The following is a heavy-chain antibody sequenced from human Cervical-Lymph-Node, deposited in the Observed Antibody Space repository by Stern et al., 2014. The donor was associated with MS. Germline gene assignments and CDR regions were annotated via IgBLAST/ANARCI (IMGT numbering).Heavy chain of an antibody. V-gene: IGHV1-18*04. CDR3: ARDHCGGDGYSDY. J-gene: IGHJ4*02. CDR1: GYTFTSYG. CDR2: TSSYNGNT. Sequence: VQLVQSGAEVKKPGASVKVSCKASGYTFTSYGISWVRQAPGQGLEWMGWTSSYNGNTNYVQKLQGSVTMTTDTSQSKAYMELSSLRSDDTAVYYCARDHCGGDGYSDYWGQGTLVTVSS. D-gene: IGHD2-21*02.